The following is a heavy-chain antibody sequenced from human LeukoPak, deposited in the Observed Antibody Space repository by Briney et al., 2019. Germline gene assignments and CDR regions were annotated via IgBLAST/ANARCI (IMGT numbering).Heavy chain of an antibody. Sequence: GGSLRLSCAASGFTFSNYAMYWVRQVPWKELQYVSAISSNGGSTYYANSVRDRFTISRDNSKNTLSLQMGSLRAEDMAVYYCARGLMTYGSGSYSLYWGQGTLVTVSS. CDR2: ISSNGGST. CDR1: GFTFSNYA. J-gene: IGHJ4*02. D-gene: IGHD3-10*01. CDR3: ARGLMTYGSGSYSLY. V-gene: IGHV3-64*01.